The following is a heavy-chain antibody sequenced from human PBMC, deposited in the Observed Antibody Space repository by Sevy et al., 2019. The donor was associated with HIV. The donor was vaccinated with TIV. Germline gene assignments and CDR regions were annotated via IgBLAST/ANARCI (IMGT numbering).Heavy chain of an antibody. CDR2: TYYRSKWYN. V-gene: IGHV6-1*01. CDR1: GDSVSSNSAT. D-gene: IGHD6-13*01. Sequence: QTLSLTCAISGDSVSSNSATWNWIRQSPSRGLEWLGRTYYRSKWYNDYAVSVKSRITINQDTSKNHFSLQRNSVTPENTAVYYCARDLGSSLNWFDPWGQGTLVTVSS. CDR3: ARDLGSSLNWFDP. J-gene: IGHJ5*02.